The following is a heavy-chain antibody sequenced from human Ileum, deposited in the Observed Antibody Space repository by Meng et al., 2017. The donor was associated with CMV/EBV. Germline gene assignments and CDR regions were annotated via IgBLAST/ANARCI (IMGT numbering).Heavy chain of an antibody. CDR2: VDPNSGGT. CDR3: ARDELFGATGSGRGWIDS. V-gene: IGHV1-2*02. J-gene: IGHJ4*02. D-gene: IGHD3-10*01. Sequence: FIDYYIHWVRQAPGQGLEWMGWVDPNSGGTNYAQKFRGRVTMTRDTSITTAYMELSRLRSDDTALYYCARDELFGATGSGRGWIDSWGQGTLVTVSS. CDR1: FIDYY.